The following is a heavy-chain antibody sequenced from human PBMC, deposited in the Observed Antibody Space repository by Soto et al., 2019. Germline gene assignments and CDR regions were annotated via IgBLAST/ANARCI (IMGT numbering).Heavy chain of an antibody. D-gene: IGHD3-22*01. CDR1: GFSFSSYA. CDR3: ARRDTSEGHFFDD. CDR2: FGVSGRT. V-gene: IGHV3-23*01. Sequence: GGSLRLSCAASGFSFSSYAMSWVGQAPGKGLEWVSTFGVSGRTYYADSVKGRFTISRDNSKYILYLQINSLRAEDTAVYHCARRDTSEGHFFDDWGQGTPVTVPS. J-gene: IGHJ4*02.